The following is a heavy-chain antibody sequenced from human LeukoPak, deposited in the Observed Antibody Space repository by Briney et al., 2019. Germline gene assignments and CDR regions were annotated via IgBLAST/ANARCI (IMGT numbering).Heavy chain of an antibody. V-gene: IGHV3-7*03. CDR1: EFTFGSYW. Sequence: GGSLRLSCGASEFTFGSYWMSWVRQAPGKGLEWVANIKQDGSQKYYEDSVKGRFTISRDNSKNTLYLQMNSLRAEDTAVYYCAREGADYYYGSVDVWGKGTTVTISS. J-gene: IGHJ6*04. CDR3: AREGADYYYGSVDV. CDR2: IKQDGSQK. D-gene: IGHD3-10*01.